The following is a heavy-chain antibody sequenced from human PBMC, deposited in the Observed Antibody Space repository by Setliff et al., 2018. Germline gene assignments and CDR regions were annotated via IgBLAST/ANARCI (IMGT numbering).Heavy chain of an antibody. J-gene: IGHJ4*02. Sequence: SETLSLTCAVYGGSFSTYYWGWTRQPPGKGLEWIGSIYYSGSTYYNPSLKSRVTISVDTSKNQFSLKLSPVTAADTAVYYCARLYGGYCSSTSCFYFDYWGQGTLVTVSS. CDR3: ARLYGGYCSSTSCFYFDY. CDR2: IYYSGST. CDR1: GGSFSTYY. V-gene: IGHV4-39*01. D-gene: IGHD2-2*01.